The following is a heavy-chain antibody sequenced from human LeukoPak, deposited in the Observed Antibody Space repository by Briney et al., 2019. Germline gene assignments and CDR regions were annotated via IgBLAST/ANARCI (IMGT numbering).Heavy chain of an antibody. Sequence: PSETLSLTCTVSGGSISSSSFYWGWIRQPPGKGLEWIGSIYYSGSTYYNPSPKSRVTISVDTSKNQFSLKLSSVTAADTAVYYCASWGIVVWHYMDVWGKGTTVTVSS. CDR3: ASWGIVVWHYMDV. D-gene: IGHD2-2*01. V-gene: IGHV4-39*01. CDR1: GGSISSSSFY. J-gene: IGHJ6*03. CDR2: IYYSGST.